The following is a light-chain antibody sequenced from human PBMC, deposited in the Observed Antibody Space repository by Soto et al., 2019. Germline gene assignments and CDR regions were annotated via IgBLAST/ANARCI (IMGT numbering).Light chain of an antibody. CDR3: QQYNNYSNI. J-gene: IGKJ1*01. V-gene: IGKV1-5*01. CDR1: QTISSW. Sequence: DIQMTQSPSTLSASVGDRVTITCRASQTISSWLAWYQQKPGKAPKLLIFDASSLHSGVPSRFSGSGSGTEFTLTISSLQPDDFATYYCQQYNNYSNIFGQGTKVDIK. CDR2: DAS.